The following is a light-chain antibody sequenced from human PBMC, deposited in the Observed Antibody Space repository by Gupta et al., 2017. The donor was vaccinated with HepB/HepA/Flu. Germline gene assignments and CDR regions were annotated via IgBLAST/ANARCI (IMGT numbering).Light chain of an antibody. V-gene: IGLV3-1*01. CDR2: QDS. Sequence: SYKLSQPPSVSVSPGQTASITCSGDKLGDKYVCWYQQKAGQSPVLVIFQDSSRPSGISERFSGSTSGNTATMTISGTQAVDEAYYYCQAWDSSTVVFGGGTRLTVL. CDR1: KLGDKY. CDR3: QAWDSSTVV. J-gene: IGLJ2*01.